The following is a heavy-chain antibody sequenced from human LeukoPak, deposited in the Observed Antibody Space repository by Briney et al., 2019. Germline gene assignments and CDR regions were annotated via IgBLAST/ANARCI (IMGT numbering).Heavy chain of an antibody. CDR2: ISYDGSNK. D-gene: IGHD6-6*01. CDR1: GFTFSSYA. V-gene: IGHV3-30-3*01. J-gene: IGHJ4*02. CDR3: ARDRRDSSSSVGGNFDY. Sequence: GGFLRLSCAASGFTFSSYAMHWVRQAPGKGLEWVAVISYDGSNKYYADSVKGRFTISRDNSKNTLYLQMNSLRAEDTAVYYCARDRRDSSSSVGGNFDYWGQGTLVTVSS.